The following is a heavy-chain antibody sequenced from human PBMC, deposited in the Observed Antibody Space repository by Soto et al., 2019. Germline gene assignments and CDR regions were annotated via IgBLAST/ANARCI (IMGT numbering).Heavy chain of an antibody. CDR2: ISYDGSNK. CDR3: ARDSRVPTYYYDSSGLGNNAFDI. Sequence: XGSLRRTFAASGFTFSSYTMHWVRQAPGKGLDWVAVISYDGSNKYYADSVKGRFTISRDNSKNTLYLQMNSLRAEDTAVYYCARDSRVPTYYYDSSGLGNNAFDIWGQGTMVTVSS. J-gene: IGHJ3*02. D-gene: IGHD3-22*01. CDR1: GFTFSSYT. V-gene: IGHV3-30-3*01.